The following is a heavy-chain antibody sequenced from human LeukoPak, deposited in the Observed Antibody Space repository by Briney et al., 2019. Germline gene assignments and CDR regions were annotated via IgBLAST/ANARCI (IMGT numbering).Heavy chain of an antibody. V-gene: IGHV3-23*01. CDR3: AKGGDYSTSSELDF. CDR2: ISGSGGST. J-gene: IGHJ4*02. CDR1: GFTFGTYA. Sequence: GGSLRLSCAASGFTFGTYAMTWVRQAPGKGQEWGSAISGSGGSTYYADSVKGRFTISRDNSKNTLFLQMNSLRPDDTAVYYCAKGGDYSTSSELDFWGQGTLVTVSS. D-gene: IGHD6-6*01.